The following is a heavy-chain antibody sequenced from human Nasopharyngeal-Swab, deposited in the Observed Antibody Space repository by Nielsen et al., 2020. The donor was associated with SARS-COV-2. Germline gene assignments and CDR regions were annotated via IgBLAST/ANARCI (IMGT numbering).Heavy chain of an antibody. V-gene: IGHV4-59*01. CDR3: ARGHYDFWGSYYYYYMDV. CDR1: GGSISSYY. J-gene: IGHJ6*03. CDR2: IYYSGST. D-gene: IGHD3-3*01. Sequence: SETLSLTCTVSGGSISSYYWSWIRQPPGKGLEWIGYIYYSGSTNYNPSLKSRVTISVDTSKNQFSLKLSSVTAADTAVYYCARGHYDFWGSYYYYYMDVWGKGTTVTVSS.